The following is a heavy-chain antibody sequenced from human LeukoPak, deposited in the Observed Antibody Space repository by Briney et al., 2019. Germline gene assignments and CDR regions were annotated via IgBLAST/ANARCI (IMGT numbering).Heavy chain of an antibody. J-gene: IGHJ5*02. CDR1: GFTFSHYG. CDR2: IQSDGSYK. V-gene: IGHV3-33*01. D-gene: IGHD3-3*02. Sequence: GGSLRLSCAGSGFTFSHYGMHWVRQGPGKGLEWVAGIQSDGSYKYYEDSLKGRFTISRDNFKNILYLQMNSLRAEDTAVYSCARDVDTSNHMSIFDHWGQGTLVTVSS. CDR3: ARDVDTSNHMSIFDH.